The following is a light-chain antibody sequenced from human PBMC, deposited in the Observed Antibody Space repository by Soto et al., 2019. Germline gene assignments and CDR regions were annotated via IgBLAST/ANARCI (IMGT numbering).Light chain of an antibody. Sequence: AIQMTQSPSSLSASVGDSVTITCRASQDIRNDLGWYQHKAGMAPKVLISDASTLQTGVPSRFSGGGSGTDFTLTISSLQPEDFATYFCLQHSNFPFTFGQGTKLGVK. CDR1: QDIRND. CDR3: LQHSNFPFT. V-gene: IGKV1-6*01. J-gene: IGKJ2*01. CDR2: DAS.